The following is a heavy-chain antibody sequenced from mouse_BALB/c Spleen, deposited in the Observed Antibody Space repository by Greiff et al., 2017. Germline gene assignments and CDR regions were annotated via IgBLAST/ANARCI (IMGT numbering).Heavy chain of an antibody. CDR1: GFNIKDTY. Sequence: EVQLVESGAELVKPGASVKLSCTASGFNIKDTYMHWVKQRPEQGLEWIGRIDPANGNTKYDPKFQGKATITADTSSNTAYLQLSSLTSEDTAVYYCARSLVYYGPSFAYWGQGTLVTVSA. V-gene: IGHV14-3*02. D-gene: IGHD2-1*01. J-gene: IGHJ3*01. CDR2: IDPANGNT. CDR3: ARSLVYYGPSFAY.